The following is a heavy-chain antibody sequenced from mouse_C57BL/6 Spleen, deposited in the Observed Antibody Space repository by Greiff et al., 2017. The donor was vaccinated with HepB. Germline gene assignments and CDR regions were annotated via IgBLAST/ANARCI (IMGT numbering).Heavy chain of an antibody. CDR2: ISYDGSN. CDR1: GYSITSGYY. J-gene: IGHJ4*01. Sequence: DVKLQESGPGLVKPSQSLSLTCSVPGYSITSGYYWNWIRQFPGNKLEWMGYISYDGSNNYNPSLKNRISITRDTSKNQFFLKLNSVTTEDTATYYCARDYYGSSYDYAMDYWGQGTSVTVSS. CDR3: ARDYYGSSYDYAMDY. D-gene: IGHD1-1*01. V-gene: IGHV3-6*01.